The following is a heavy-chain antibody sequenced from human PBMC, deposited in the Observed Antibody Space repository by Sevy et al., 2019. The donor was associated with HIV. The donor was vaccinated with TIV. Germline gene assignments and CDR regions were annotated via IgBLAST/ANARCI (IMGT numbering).Heavy chain of an antibody. V-gene: IGHV3-73*01. CDR1: GFTFSDSA. CDR3: TRLMEVSAVEVTGLDS. CDR2: IRSKGENYAT. Sequence: GGSLRLSCAASGFTFSDSAIHWVRQASGKGLEWVGRIRSKGENYATAYTASLKGRFAISREDSENTAYLQMNSLKSEDTAAYYCTRLMEVSAVEVTGLDSWGQGTLVTVSS. D-gene: IGHD2-21*02. J-gene: IGHJ4*02.